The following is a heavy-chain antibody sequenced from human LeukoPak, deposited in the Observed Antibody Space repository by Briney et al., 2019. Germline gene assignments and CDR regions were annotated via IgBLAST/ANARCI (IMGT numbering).Heavy chain of an antibody. V-gene: IGHV4-61*05. Sequence: SETLSLTCTVSGGSISSSSYYWGWIRQPPGKGLEWTGYIYNSGSTNYNPSLKSRVTISVDTSKNQFSLKLSSVTAADTAVYYCARGLRRYWYFDLWGRGTLVTVSS. CDR2: IYNSGST. CDR3: ARGLRRYWYFDL. J-gene: IGHJ2*01. CDR1: GGSISSSSYY.